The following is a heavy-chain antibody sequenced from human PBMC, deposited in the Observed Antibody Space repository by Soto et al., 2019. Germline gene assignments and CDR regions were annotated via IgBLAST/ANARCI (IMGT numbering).Heavy chain of an antibody. V-gene: IGHV3-30*18. D-gene: IGHD6-13*01. J-gene: IGHJ5*02. Sequence: QVQLLESGGGVVQSGRSLRLSCAASGFTFSTSGMHLIRQAPGKGLEWGAMISHDGGATYYVDSVKGRFTISRDTDKNTLHLQMASLRPEDTATYYCAKDWGSSGWYNWFDPWGRGTLVSV. CDR2: ISHDGGAT. CDR3: AKDWGSSGWYNWFDP. CDR1: GFTFSTSG.